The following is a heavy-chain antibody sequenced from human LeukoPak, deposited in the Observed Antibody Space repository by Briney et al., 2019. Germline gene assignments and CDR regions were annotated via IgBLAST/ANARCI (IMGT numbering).Heavy chain of an antibody. V-gene: IGHV3-74*01. D-gene: IGHD7-27*01. CDR2: INGGGSGT. CDR1: GFAFSSNW. Sequence: GGSLRLSCAASGFAFSSNWMHWVRQTPGKGLVWVSRINGGGSGTSYAASVEGRFTISRDNVKNTLYLQMDSLRAEDTAAYYCATSLGPLTEYWGQGTLVTVSS. J-gene: IGHJ4*02. CDR3: ATSLGPLTEY.